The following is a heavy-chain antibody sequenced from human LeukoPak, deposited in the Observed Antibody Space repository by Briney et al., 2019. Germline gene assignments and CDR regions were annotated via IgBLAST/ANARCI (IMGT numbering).Heavy chain of an antibody. CDR1: GYTFTSYY. D-gene: IGHD2-21*02. J-gene: IGHJ4*02. V-gene: IGHV1-46*01. Sequence: ASVKVSCKASGYTFTSYYMHWVRQAPGQGLEWMGIINPSGGSTSYAQKFQGGVTMTRDTSTSTVYMELSSLRSEDTAVYYCARSPLAYCGGDCYSLPDWGQGTLVTVSS. CDR2: INPSGGST. CDR3: ARSPLAYCGGDCYSLPD.